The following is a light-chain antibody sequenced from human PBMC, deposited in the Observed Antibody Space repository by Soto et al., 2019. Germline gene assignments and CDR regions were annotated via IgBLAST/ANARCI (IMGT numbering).Light chain of an antibody. V-gene: IGKV1-6*01. CDR1: TGIRSD. Sequence: AIQLTQSPSSLSASVGDRVTITCRASTGIRSDVSWYQQKTGKVPKVLIYAATSLHSGVPSRFSGSGHGTAFTLTISSLQPEAFATYYCLQDYNYPWTFGQGTKVDIK. J-gene: IGKJ1*01. CDR2: AAT. CDR3: LQDYNYPWT.